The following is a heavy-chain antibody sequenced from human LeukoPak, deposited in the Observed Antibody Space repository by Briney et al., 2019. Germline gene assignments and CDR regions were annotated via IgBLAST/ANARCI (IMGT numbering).Heavy chain of an antibody. CDR2: ISYDGSNK. D-gene: IGHD5-18*01. CDR1: GFSFSNYG. V-gene: IGHV3-30*18. CDR3: AKGEAHTGMVIQYYYDGMVV. J-gene: IGHJ6*02. Sequence: GGSLTLSCAASGFSFSNYGMHWVRQAPGKGLEWVAVISYDGSNKYSADSVKGRFTISRDNSKNTLYLQMESLRVEDTAVYYCAKGEAHTGMVIQYYYDGMVVGARGTRVTVSS.